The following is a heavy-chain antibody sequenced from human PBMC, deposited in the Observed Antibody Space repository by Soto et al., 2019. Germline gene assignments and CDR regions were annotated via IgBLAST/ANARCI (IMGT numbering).Heavy chain of an antibody. Sequence: ASVKVSCKASGYTFTSYGISWVRQAPGQGLEWMGWISAYNGNTNYAQKLQGRVTMTTATSTSTAYMERRSLRSDDTAVYYCGRCGYYDSSGCDRDYDYCCMDVWGKGTTVTVSS. J-gene: IGHJ6*04. V-gene: IGHV1-18*01. D-gene: IGHD3-22*01. CDR1: GYTFTSYG. CDR2: ISAYNGNT. CDR3: GRCGYYDSSGCDRDYDYCCMDV.